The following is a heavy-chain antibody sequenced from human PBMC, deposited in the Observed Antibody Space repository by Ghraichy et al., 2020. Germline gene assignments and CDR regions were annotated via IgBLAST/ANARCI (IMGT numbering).Heavy chain of an antibody. Sequence: ASVKVSCKASGYDFPRYAMHWVRHAPGQRPEWMGWVNVAYGNTKYSENFQGRVTITRDTSASTVYMELSSLRSEDTAVYYCARDKDGDFENFDYWGQGTLVTVSS. V-gene: IGHV1-3*01. CDR3: ARDKDGDFENFDY. D-gene: IGHD4-17*01. CDR2: VNVAYGNT. CDR1: GYDFPRYA. J-gene: IGHJ4*02.